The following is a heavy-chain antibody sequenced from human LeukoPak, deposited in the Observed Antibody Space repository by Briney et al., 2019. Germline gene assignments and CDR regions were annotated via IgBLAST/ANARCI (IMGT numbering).Heavy chain of an antibody. CDR1: GFTFSSYE. Sequence: GGSLRLSCAASGFTFSSYEMSYISSSGSTIYYADSVKGRFTISRDNAKNSLYLQMNSLRAEDTAVYYCARRAGAYSHPYDYWGQGTLVTVSS. CDR2: ISSSGSTI. D-gene: IGHD4/OR15-4a*01. J-gene: IGHJ4*02. V-gene: IGHV3-48*03. CDR3: ARRAGAYSHPYDY.